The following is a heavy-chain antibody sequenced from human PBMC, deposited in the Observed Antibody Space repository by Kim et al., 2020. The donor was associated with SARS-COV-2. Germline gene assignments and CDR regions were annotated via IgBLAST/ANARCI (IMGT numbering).Heavy chain of an antibody. Sequence: GGSLRLSCAASGFTFSDYYMSWIRQAPGKGLEWVSYISSSSSYTNYADSVKGRFTIYRDNAKNSLYLQMNSLRAEDTAVYYCASLVGIPGARCYFQHWGQGTLVTVSS. J-gene: IGHJ1*01. CDR1: GFTFSDYY. CDR3: ASLVGIPGARCYFQH. V-gene: IGHV3-11*03. D-gene: IGHD1-26*01. CDR2: ISSSSSYT.